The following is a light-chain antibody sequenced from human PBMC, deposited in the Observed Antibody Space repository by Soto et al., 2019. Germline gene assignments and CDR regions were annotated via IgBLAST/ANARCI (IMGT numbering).Light chain of an antibody. CDR1: QDISNW. CDR2: AAS. CDR3: QQYNSYPLP. V-gene: IGKV1D-16*01. J-gene: IGKJ4*01. Sequence: DIQMTQSPSSLSASVGDRVTITYRASQDISNWLAWYQQKPENAPKTLIYAASSLQPGVPSRFSGSGSGTDFTLTISSLQPEDCATYYCQQYNSYPLPFGGGTKAEIK.